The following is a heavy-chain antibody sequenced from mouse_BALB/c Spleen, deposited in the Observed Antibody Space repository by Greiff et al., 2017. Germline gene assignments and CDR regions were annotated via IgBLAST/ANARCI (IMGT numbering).Heavy chain of an antibody. Sequence: EVQLQESGTVLARPGGSVKMSCKASGYTFTSYWMHWVKQRPGQGLEWIGAIYPGNSDTSYNQKFKGKAKLTAVTSTSTAYMELSSLTNEDSAVYYCTKDYGSSYDAWFAYWGQGTLVTVSA. CDR1: GYTFTSYW. CDR2: IYPGNSDT. V-gene: IGHV1-5*01. CDR3: TKDYGSSYDAWFAY. J-gene: IGHJ3*01. D-gene: IGHD1-1*01.